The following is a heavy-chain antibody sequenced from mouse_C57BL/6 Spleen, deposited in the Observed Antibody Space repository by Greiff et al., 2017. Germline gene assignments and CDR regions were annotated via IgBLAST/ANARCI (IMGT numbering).Heavy chain of an antibody. V-gene: IGHV1-54*01. D-gene: IGHD4-1*01. CDR3: AGWGLGDYAMGY. CDR2: INPGSGGT. CDR1: GYAFTNYL. Sequence: VQLQQSGAELVRPGTSVKVSCKASGYAFTNYLIEWVKQRPGQGLEWIGVINPGSGGTNYNEKLKGKATLTADKTSSTAYMQLSSLTAEDSAVYFCAGWGLGDYAMGYWGQGTSVTVSS. J-gene: IGHJ4*01.